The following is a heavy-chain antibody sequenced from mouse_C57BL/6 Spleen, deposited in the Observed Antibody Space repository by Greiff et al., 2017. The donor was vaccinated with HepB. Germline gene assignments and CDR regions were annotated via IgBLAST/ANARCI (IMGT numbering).Heavy chain of an antibody. CDR1: GYTFTSYG. J-gene: IGHJ3*01. CDR3: ARMDSNTWFAY. Sequence: VQLQESGAELARPGASVKLSCKASGYTFTSYGISWVKQRTGQGLEWIGEIYPRSGNTYYNEKFKGKATLTADKSSSTAYMELRSLTSEDSAVYFCARMDSNTWFAYWGQGTLVTVSA. CDR2: IYPRSGNT. V-gene: IGHV1-81*01. D-gene: IGHD2-5*01.